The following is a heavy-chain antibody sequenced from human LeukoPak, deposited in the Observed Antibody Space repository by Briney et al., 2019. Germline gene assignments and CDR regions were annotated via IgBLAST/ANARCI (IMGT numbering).Heavy chain of an antibody. CDR2: MCGSAGCT. CDR3: ARDRPNYHESNGHYYERDGDH. D-gene: IGHD3-22*01. Sequence: PGGSLRLSCAASGFTFNIYAMSWVRLAPGKGLQWVARMCGSAGCTFYTDSVKGRFTISRDNSNNTLYLEMNSLRAEDTAIYYCARDRPNYHESNGHYYERDGDHWGQGTLVTVSS. J-gene: IGHJ5*02. CDR1: GFTFNIYA. V-gene: IGHV3-23*01.